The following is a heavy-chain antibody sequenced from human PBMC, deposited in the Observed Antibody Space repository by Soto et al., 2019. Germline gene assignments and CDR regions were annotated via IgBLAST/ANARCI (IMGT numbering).Heavy chain of an antibody. V-gene: IGHV5-51*01. Sequence: RGDSLKISCKGSGYSFTSYWIGWVRQMPGKGLEWMGIIYPGDSDTRYSPSFQGQVTISADKSISTAYLQWSSLKASDTAMYYCARRGYYYDTPIAFDIWGQGTMVTVSS. D-gene: IGHD3-22*01. CDR2: IYPGDSDT. J-gene: IGHJ3*02. CDR1: GYSFTSYW. CDR3: ARRGYYYDTPIAFDI.